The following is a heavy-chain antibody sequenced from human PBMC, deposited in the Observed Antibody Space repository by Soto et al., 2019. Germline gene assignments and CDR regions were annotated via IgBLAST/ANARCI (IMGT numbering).Heavy chain of an antibody. D-gene: IGHD3-22*01. Sequence: EVQLLESGGGLVQPGGSLRLSCAASGFTFSSYAMSWVRHAPGKGLEWVSAISGSGGTTYYADPVKGRFTISRDNSKNTRDLQLNSLSAEATAVYYCANGSRYDYYDSRGCDYWCQGTLVTVS. CDR1: GFTFSSYA. J-gene: IGHJ4*02. V-gene: IGHV3-23*01. CDR2: ISGSGGTT. CDR3: ANGSRYDYYDSRGCDY.